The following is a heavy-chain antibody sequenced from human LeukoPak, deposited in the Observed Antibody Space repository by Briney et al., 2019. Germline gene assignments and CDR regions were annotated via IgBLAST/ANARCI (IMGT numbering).Heavy chain of an antibody. J-gene: IGHJ6*03. D-gene: IGHD1-14*01. V-gene: IGHV3-30*04. CDR3: ARDSGPRRKRNYYYYYYMDV. CDR2: ISYDGSNK. CDR1: GYTFTSYA. Sequence: SCKASGYTFTSYAMHWVRQAPGKGLEWVAVISYDGSNKYYADSVKGRFTISRDNSKNTLYLQMNSLRAEDTAVYYCARDSGPRRKRNYYYYYYMDVWGKGTTVTVSS.